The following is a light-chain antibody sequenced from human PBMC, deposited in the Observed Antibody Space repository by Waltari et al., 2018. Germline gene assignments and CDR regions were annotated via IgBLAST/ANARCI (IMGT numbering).Light chain of an antibody. Sequence: QSVLTPPPSVSGTPGQRVTISRSGSSSNIGAGPDAHRYQHLPGTAPNHLISGYCNRPSAVPDRCSCSKTVTSAALVITCVQAADDADYFCQCFDDVLSCGVVFGGGTKLTVL. CDR3: QCFDDVLSCGVV. CDR1: SSNIGAGPD. J-gene: IGLJ2*01. CDR2: GYC. V-gene: IGLV1-40*01.